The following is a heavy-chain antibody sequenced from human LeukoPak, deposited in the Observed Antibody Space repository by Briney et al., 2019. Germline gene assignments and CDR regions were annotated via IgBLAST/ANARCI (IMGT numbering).Heavy chain of an antibody. CDR3: ANDAAQQQLSNLFYGMDV. D-gene: IGHD6-13*01. V-gene: IGHV3-30-3*02. CDR2: ISYDGNKK. Sequence: GGSVRLSCAASGFTFSHSPMHWVRQAPGRGLEWVAFISYDGNKKYYADSVKGRFTISRDNSKNTLFLQMNSLRVEDTAVYFCANDAAQQQLSNLFYGMDVWGQGTTVTVSS. J-gene: IGHJ6*02. CDR1: GFTFSHSP.